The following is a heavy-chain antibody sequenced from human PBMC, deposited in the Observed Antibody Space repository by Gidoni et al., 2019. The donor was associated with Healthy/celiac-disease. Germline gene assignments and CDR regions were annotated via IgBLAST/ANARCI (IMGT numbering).Heavy chain of an antibody. J-gene: IGHJ6*02. D-gene: IGHD3-22*01. Sequence: EVQLVESGGGLVKPGGSLRLSCAASGFTFSNAWMSWVRQAPGKGLEWVGRIKSKTDGGTTDYAAPVKGRFTISRDDSKNTLYLQMNSLKTEDTAVYYCTTPGYDSSGYSSPYYYYYGMDVWGQRTTVTVSS. CDR1: GFTFSNAW. V-gene: IGHV3-15*01. CDR3: TTPGYDSSGYSSPYYYYYGMDV. CDR2: IKSKTDGGTT.